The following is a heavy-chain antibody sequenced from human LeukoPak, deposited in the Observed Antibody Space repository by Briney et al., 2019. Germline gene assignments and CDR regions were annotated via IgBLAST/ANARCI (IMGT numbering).Heavy chain of an antibody. D-gene: IGHD3-16*01. CDR3: AQRGIYYVFDY. Sequence: PGGSLRLSCAASGFTFSNYWMSWVRQAPRKGLEWVANIKQDGSEEYYVDSVEGRFTVSRDNAKNSLYLQMNSLRAEDTAVYYCAQRGIYYVFDYWGQGALVTVSS. V-gene: IGHV3-7*03. J-gene: IGHJ4*02. CDR1: GFTFSNYW. CDR2: IKQDGSEE.